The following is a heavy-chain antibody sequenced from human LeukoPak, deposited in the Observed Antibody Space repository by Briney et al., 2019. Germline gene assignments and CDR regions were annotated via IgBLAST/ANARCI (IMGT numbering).Heavy chain of an antibody. V-gene: IGHV4-39*07. CDR2: IYYSGST. D-gene: IGHD2-2*01. Sequence: PSETLSLTCTVSGGSISSSSYYWGWIRQPPGKGLEWIGSIYYSGSTYYNPSLKSRVTMSVDTSKNQFSLKLSSVTAADTAVYYCARGAPPCSSTSCFNWFDPWGQGTLVTVSS. J-gene: IGHJ5*02. CDR3: ARGAPPCSSTSCFNWFDP. CDR1: GGSISSSSYY.